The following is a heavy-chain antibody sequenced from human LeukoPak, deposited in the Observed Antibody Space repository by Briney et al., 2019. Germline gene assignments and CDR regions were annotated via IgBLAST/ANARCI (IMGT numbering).Heavy chain of an antibody. CDR3: ARESDSSSWTFDY. Sequence: GGSLRLSCAASGFTVSSNYMSWVRQAPGKGLEWVSVIYSGGSTYYADSVKGRFTISRDNSKNTLYLQMNSLRAEDMAVYYCARESDSSSWTFDYWGQGILVTVSS. V-gene: IGHV3-66*01. J-gene: IGHJ4*02. D-gene: IGHD6-13*01. CDR2: IYSGGST. CDR1: GFTVSSNY.